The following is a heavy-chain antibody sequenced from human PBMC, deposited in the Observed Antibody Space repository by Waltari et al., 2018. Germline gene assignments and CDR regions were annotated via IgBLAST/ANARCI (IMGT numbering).Heavy chain of an antibody. CDR3: ARDRPRGYSYGYGFDP. CDR2: IYTSGST. V-gene: IGHV4-4*07. D-gene: IGHD5-18*01. CDR1: GGPIRSYY. J-gene: IGHJ5*02. Sequence: QVQLQESGPGLVKPSETLSLTCTVSGGPIRSYYWRWIRQPAGKGLEWIGRIYTSGSTNYNPSLKSRVTMSVDTSKNQFSLKLSSVTAADTAVYYCARDRPRGYSYGYGFDPWGQGTLVTVSS.